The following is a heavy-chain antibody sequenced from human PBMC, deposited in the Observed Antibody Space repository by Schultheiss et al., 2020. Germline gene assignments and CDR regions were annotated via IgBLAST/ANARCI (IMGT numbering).Heavy chain of an antibody. CDR3: ARGGIVVVITPFDY. D-gene: IGHD3-22*01. V-gene: IGHV1-69*04. Sequence: SVKVSCKASGGTFSSYAISWVRQAPGQGLEWMGRIIPILGIANYAQKFQGRVTMTTDTSTSTAYMELRSLRSDDTAVYYCARGGIVVVITPFDYWGQGTLVTVSS. J-gene: IGHJ4*02. CDR2: IIPILGIA. CDR1: GGTFSSYA.